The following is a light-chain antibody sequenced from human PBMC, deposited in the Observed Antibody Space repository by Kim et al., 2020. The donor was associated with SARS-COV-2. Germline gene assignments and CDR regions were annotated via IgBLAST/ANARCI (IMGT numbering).Light chain of an antibody. CDR3: QQYYTTPIT. CDR1: QSGLSSSTNRNY. CDR2: GAS. V-gene: IGKV4-1*01. Sequence: ATITCTSSQSGLSSSTNRNYLRWQQQKPGQPPRLLIYGASSRKTGVPDRFGGSVSGTDFTLTISSLQAEDVAVYYCQQYYTTPITFGQGTRLEIK. J-gene: IGKJ5*01.